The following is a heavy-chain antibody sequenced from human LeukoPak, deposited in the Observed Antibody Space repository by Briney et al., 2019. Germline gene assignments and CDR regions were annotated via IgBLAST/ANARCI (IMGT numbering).Heavy chain of an antibody. J-gene: IGHJ4*02. D-gene: IGHD5-18*01. Sequence: AGGSLRLSCAASGFTVNSKYMSWVRQAPGKGLEWVSVIYTDAKTYYADSVKGRFTISRDNSKNMVYLQMNSLRAEDTAVYYCVRDGYAEWGQGTLVTVSS. CDR3: VRDGYAE. CDR1: GFTVNSKY. CDR2: IYTDAKT. V-gene: IGHV3-66*01.